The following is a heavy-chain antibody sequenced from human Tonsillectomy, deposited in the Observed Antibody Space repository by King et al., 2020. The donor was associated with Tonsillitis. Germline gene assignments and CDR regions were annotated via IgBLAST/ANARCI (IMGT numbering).Heavy chain of an antibody. V-gene: IGHV4-4*07. CDR3: ARDRIAPSYYYHGMAV. CDR1: GGSISRYY. J-gene: IGHJ6*02. CDR2: NYSSGRT. D-gene: IGHD6-13*01. Sequence: VQLQESGPGLVKPSETLYLTCTVFGGSISRYYWSWIRQPAGKGLGWIGRNYSSGRTNYNPSLKSRVTMSVDTSKNQFSLKLSSVTAADTALYYCARDRIAPSYYYHGMAVWGQGTTVTVSS.